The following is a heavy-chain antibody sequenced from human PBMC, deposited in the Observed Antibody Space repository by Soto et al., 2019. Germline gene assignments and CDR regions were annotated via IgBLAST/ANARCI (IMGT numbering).Heavy chain of an antibody. V-gene: IGHV4-59*01. CDR3: ARNGPTYYYDSSGYYISH. J-gene: IGHJ4*02. CDR2: IYYSGST. D-gene: IGHD3-22*01. Sequence: SETLSLTCTVSGGSISSYYWSWIRQPPGKGLEWIGYIYYSGSTNYNPSLKSRVTISVDTSKNQFSLKLSSVTAADTAVYYCARNGPTYYYDSSGYYISHWGQGTLVTVSS. CDR1: GGSISSYY.